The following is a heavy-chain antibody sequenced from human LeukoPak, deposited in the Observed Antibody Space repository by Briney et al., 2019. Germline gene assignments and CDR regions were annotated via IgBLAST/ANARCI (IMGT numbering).Heavy chain of an antibody. CDR1: GYTFTGYY. V-gene: IGHV1-2*02. CDR2: INPNSGGT. Sequence: GASVKVSCKASGYTFTGYYMHWVRQAPGQGLEWMGWINPNSGGTNYAQKFQGRVTMTRDTSISTAYMELSRLRSDDTAVYYCAREYLDYVWGSYRHNWFDPWGQGTLVTVSS. CDR3: AREYLDYVWGSYRHNWFDP. D-gene: IGHD3-16*02. J-gene: IGHJ5*02.